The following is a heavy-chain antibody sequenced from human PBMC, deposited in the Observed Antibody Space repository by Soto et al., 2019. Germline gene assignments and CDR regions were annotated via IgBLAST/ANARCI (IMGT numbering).Heavy chain of an antibody. CDR3: ARPFYGSGSYRNYYYGMDV. D-gene: IGHD3-10*01. J-gene: IGHJ6*02. V-gene: IGHV4-39*01. CDR1: GGSISSSSYY. CDR2: IYYSGST. Sequence: PSDTLSLTCTVSGGSISSSSYYWGWIRQHPGKGLEWIGSIYYSGSTYYNPSLKSRVTISVDTSKNQFSLKLSSVTAADTAVYYCARPFYGSGSYRNYYYGMDVWGQGTTVT.